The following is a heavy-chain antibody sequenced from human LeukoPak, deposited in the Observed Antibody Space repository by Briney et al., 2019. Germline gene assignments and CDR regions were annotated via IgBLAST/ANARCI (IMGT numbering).Heavy chain of an antibody. D-gene: IGHD3-3*01. CDR1: GGSISSSSYY. CDR3: ARLEGTYYDFWSCYYGLDI. J-gene: IGHJ3*02. CDR2: IYYSGST. Sequence: SETLSLTCTVSGGSISSSSYYWGWIRQPPGKGLEWIGSIYYSGSTYYNPSPKSRVTISVDTSKNQFSLNLSSVTAADTAVYYCARLEGTYYDFWSCYYGLDIWGQGTMVTVSS. V-gene: IGHV4-39*01.